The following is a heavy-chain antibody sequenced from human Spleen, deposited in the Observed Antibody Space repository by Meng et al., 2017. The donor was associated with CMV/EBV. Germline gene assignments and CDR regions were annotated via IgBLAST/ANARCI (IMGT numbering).Heavy chain of an antibody. D-gene: IGHD3-16*01. CDR1: GGSISSYY. CDR3: ARESGGGGNFDY. Sequence: QVQLQESGPGLVKPSETLSLTCTVSGGSISSYYWSWIRQPAGKGLEWIGSISYSGTTYYNPSLKSRVTISVDMSKNQFSLKLSSVTAADTAVYYCARESGGGGNFDYWGQGTLVTVSS. V-gene: IGHV4-4*07. J-gene: IGHJ4*02. CDR2: ISYSGTT.